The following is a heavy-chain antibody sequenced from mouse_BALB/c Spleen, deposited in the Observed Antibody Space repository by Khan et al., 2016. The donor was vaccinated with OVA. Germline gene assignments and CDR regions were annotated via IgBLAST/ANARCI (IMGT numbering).Heavy chain of an antibody. Sequence: EVQLVESGPGLVKPSQSLSLTCTVTGYSITSGYAWNWIRQFPGNKLEWMGYISYSGGTSYNPSLKSRISITRDTSKNQFFLQLNSVTTEDTATYYSARGNYYGYYFDYWGQGTTLTVSS. V-gene: IGHV3-2*02. CDR3: ARGNYYGYYFDY. D-gene: IGHD1-1*01. CDR2: ISYSGGT. J-gene: IGHJ2*01. CDR1: GYSITSGYA.